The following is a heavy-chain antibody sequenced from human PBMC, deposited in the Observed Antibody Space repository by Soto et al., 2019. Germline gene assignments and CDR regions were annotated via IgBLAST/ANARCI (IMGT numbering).Heavy chain of an antibody. V-gene: IGHV4-4*02. Sequence: QVQLQESGPGLVKPSGTLSLSCAVSGGSISRSNWWTWVRQPPGKGLEWIGDIYYSGTTNYNPSLKSRAPILLDTSKIQFSLKWISVTAADTAVHSCARFSVDYNFDSWGQGTLVTVSS. J-gene: IGHJ4*02. CDR3: ARFSVDYNFDS. CDR1: GGSISRSNW. CDR2: IYYSGTT. D-gene: IGHD1-20*01.